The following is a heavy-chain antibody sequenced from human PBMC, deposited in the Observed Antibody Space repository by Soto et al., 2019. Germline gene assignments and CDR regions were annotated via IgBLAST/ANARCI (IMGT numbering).Heavy chain of an antibody. CDR3: AREGDYYDSSGYYSYYFDY. CDR2: ISAYNGNT. CDR1: VYTFTSYG. Sequence: ASVKVSCKASVYTFTSYGMSCVRQAPGQGLEWMGWISAYNGNTNYAQKLQGRVTMTTDTSTSTAYMELRSLRSDDTAVYYCAREGDYYDSSGYYSYYFDYWGQGTLVTVSS. J-gene: IGHJ4*02. V-gene: IGHV1-18*04. D-gene: IGHD3-22*01.